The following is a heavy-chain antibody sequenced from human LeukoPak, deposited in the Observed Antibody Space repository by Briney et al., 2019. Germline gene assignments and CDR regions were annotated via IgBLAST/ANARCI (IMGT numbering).Heavy chain of an antibody. D-gene: IGHD1-26*01. CDR1: GFTFDDYA. J-gene: IGHJ6*02. CDR3: ARGGSGSYYPPSYYYYGMDV. Sequence: GGSLRLSCAASGFTFDDYAMHWVRQAPGKGLEWVSGISWNSGSIGYADSVKGRFTISRDNAKNSLYLQMNSLRAEDTALYYCARGGSGSYYPPSYYYYGMDVWGQGTTVTVSS. CDR2: ISWNSGSI. V-gene: IGHV3-9*01.